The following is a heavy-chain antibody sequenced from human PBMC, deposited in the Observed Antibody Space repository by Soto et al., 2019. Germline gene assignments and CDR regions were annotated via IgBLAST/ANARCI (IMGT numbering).Heavy chain of an antibody. V-gene: IGHV3-30-3*01. CDR2: ISYDGSNK. D-gene: IGHD3-10*01. CDR3: ARDSGGGADY. J-gene: IGHJ4*02. Sequence: PGGSLRLSCAASGFTFSSYAMHWVRQAPGKGLEWVAVISYDGSNKYYADSVKGRFTISRDNSKNTLYLQMNSLRAEDTAVYYCARDSGGGADYWGQGTLVTVSS. CDR1: GFTFSSYA.